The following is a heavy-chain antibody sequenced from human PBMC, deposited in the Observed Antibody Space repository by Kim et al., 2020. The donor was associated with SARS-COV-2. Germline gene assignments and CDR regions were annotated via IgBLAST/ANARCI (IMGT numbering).Heavy chain of an antibody. CDR3: AKDGSPWGPTYCSGCSCYSAPIDY. CDR2: ISGSGGST. J-gene: IGHJ4*02. Sequence: GGSLRLSCAASGFTFSSYAMSWVRQAPGKGLEWVSAISGSGGSTYYADSVKGRFTISRDNSKNTLYLQMNSLRAEDTAVYYCAKDGSPWGPTYCSGCSCYSAPIDYWGQGTLVTVSS. V-gene: IGHV3-23*01. CDR1: GFTFSSYA. D-gene: IGHD2-15*01.